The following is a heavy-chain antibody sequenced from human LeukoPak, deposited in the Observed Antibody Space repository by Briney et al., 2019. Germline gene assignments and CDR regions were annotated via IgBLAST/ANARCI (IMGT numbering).Heavy chain of an antibody. D-gene: IGHD3-3*01. CDR3: ARGGGDYDFWSGYYYFDY. CDR2: MNPNSGNT. V-gene: IGHV1-8*01. CDR1: GYTFTSYD. Sequence: EASVKVSCKASGYTFTSYDINWVRQATGQGLEWMGWMNPNSGNTGYAQKFQGRVTMTRNTSISTAYMELSSLGSEDTAVYYCARGGGDYDFWSGYYYFDYWGQGTLVTVSS. J-gene: IGHJ4*02.